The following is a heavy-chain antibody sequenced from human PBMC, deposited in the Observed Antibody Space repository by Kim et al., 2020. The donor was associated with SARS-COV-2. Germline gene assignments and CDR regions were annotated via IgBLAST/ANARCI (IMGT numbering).Heavy chain of an antibody. CDR1: GFTFSNYA. CDR3: AQRSATGSYYCDY. J-gene: IGHJ4*02. D-gene: IGHD6-6*01. V-gene: IGHV3-23*01. CDR2: ITGSGGSP. Sequence: GGSLRLSCAASGFTFSNYAMSWVRQAPGKALEWVSTITGSGGSPYYADSVKGRFTFSRDNSWSTLPLQMNSLRAEDTPVYYCAQRSATGSYYCDYWGQG.